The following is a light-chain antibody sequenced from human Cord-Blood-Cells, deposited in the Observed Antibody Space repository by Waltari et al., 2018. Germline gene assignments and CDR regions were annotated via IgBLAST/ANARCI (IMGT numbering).Light chain of an antibody. CDR1: QSVLYSSNNKNY. Sequence: DIVMTQSPDSLAVSLGERATINCKSSQSVLYSSNNKNYLAWYQQKPGQPPKLLIYWASTRESGVPDRFSGSGYGTDFTLTISSLQAEDVAVYYCQQYYSTPTFGQGTKVEI. J-gene: IGKJ1*01. CDR3: QQYYSTPT. V-gene: IGKV4-1*01. CDR2: WAS.